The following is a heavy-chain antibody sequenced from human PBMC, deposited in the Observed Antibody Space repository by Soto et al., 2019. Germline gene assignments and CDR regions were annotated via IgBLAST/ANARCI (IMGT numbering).Heavy chain of an antibody. CDR1: GGSISSYY. CDR2: IYYSGST. D-gene: IGHD2-2*01. CDR3: ARQIVVPAPHMDV. J-gene: IGHJ6*03. Sequence: SETLSLTCTVSGGSISSYYWSWIRQPPGKGLEWIGYIYYSGSTNYNPSLKSRVTISVDTSKNQFSLKLSSVTAADTAVYYCARQIVVPAPHMDVWGKGTTVTVSS. V-gene: IGHV4-59*08.